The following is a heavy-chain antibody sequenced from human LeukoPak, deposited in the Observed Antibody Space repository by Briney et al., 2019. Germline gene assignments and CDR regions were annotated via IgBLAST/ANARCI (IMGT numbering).Heavy chain of an antibody. CDR3: ARDLSGYSNEGPWDAFDI. CDR2: IIPIFGTA. Sequence: SVKVSCKASGGTFSSYAISWARQAPGQGLEWMGGIIPIFGTANYAQKFQGRVTITTDESTSTAYMELSSLRSEDTAVYYCARDLSGYSNEGPWDAFDIWAKGQWSPSLQ. J-gene: IGHJ3*02. CDR1: GGTFSSYA. D-gene: IGHD5-18*01. V-gene: IGHV1-69*05.